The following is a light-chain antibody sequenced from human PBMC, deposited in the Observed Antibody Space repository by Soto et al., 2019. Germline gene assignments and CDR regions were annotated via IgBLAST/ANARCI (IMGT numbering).Light chain of an antibody. CDR3: QQYNGYSRT. V-gene: IGKV1-5*01. Sequence: DIQMTQSPSGLSGSVGDRVTITCRASQSIGDSLAWYQQKPGKAPYLLISDVSSLERGVPSRFGGSGSGTEFTLTISSMQPDDFATFYCQQYNGYSRTFGQGTKVDI. CDR1: QSIGDS. CDR2: DVS. J-gene: IGKJ1*01.